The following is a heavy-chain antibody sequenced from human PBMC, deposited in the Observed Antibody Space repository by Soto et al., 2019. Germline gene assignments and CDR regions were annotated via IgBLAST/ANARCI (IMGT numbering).Heavy chain of an antibody. J-gene: IGHJ4*02. V-gene: IGHV6-1*01. D-gene: IGHD2-15*01. CDR3: ARVGGY. Sequence: SQTLSLTCVISGDSISRNTAAWNWIRRSPSRGLEWLGRTYYRSKWYFDYAVSLKSRITINPDTSKNTLYLQMNSLRAEDTAVYYCARVGGYWGQGTLVTVSS. CDR1: GDSISRNTAA. CDR2: TYYRSKWYF.